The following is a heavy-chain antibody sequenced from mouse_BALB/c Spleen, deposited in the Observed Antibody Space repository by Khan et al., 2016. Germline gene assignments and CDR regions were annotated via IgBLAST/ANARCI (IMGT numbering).Heavy chain of an antibody. Sequence: QVRLQQSGAELARPGASVKLSCKASGYTFTSYWMQWVKQRPGQGLEWIGAIYPGDGDSRYTQKFKGKATLTAAKSSNTAYMQLSSLASEDAAVYYCAKGGRAMDYWGQGTSVTVSS. J-gene: IGHJ4*01. V-gene: IGHV1-87*01. CDR2: IYPGDGDS. CDR1: GYTFTSYW. CDR3: AKGGRAMDY.